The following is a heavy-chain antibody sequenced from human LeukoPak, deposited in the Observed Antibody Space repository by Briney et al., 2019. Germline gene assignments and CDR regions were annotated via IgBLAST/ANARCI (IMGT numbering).Heavy chain of an antibody. D-gene: IGHD5-12*01. V-gene: IGHV1-69*13. J-gene: IGHJ4*02. CDR2: IIPIFGTA. Sequence: SVKVSCKASGGTFSSYAISWVRQAPGQGLEWMGGIIPIFGTANYAQKFQGRVTITADESTSTAYMELSSLRSEDTAVYYCARTRGYSGYEGDYWGQGALVTVSS. CDR1: GGTFSSYA. CDR3: ARTRGYSGYEGDY.